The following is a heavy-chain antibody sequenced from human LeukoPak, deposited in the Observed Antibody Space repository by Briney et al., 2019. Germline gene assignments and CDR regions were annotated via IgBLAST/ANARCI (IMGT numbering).Heavy chain of an antibody. Sequence: PSETLSLTCAVYGGSFSGYYWSWIRQPPGKGLEWIGEINHSGSTNYNPSLKSRVTISVDTSKNQFSLKLSSVTAADTAVYYCARYDLCSSTSCYGGRYHFDYWGQGTLVTVSS. V-gene: IGHV4-34*01. D-gene: IGHD2-2*01. CDR3: ARYDLCSSTSCYGGRYHFDY. J-gene: IGHJ4*02. CDR1: GGSFSGYY. CDR2: INHSGST.